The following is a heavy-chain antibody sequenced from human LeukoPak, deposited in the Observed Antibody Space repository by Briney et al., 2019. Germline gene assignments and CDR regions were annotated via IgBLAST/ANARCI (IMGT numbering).Heavy chain of an antibody. V-gene: IGHV4-34*01. CDR2: IHHSGST. CDR3: SREQDYYYGMDV. CDR1: GGSFSGYY. Sequence: PSETLSLTCTVYGGSFSGYYWNWIRQSPGKGLEWIGEIHHSGSTNYNPSLKSRVTISVDTSKNQFSLKLNFVTAADTAVYFCSREQDYYYGMDVWGQGTTVTVFS. J-gene: IGHJ6*02.